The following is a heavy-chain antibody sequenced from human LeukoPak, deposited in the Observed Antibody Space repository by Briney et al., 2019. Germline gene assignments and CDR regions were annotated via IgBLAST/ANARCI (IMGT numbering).Heavy chain of an antibody. CDR1: GYTFTSYG. Sequence: ASVKVSCKASGYTFTSYGISWVRQAPGQGLEWMGWISAYNGNTNYAQRFQGRVTMTTDTSTSTAYMELRSLRSDDTAVYYCARTSQQLVLRGAFDIWGQGTMVTVSS. J-gene: IGHJ3*02. CDR2: ISAYNGNT. V-gene: IGHV1-18*01. D-gene: IGHD6-13*01. CDR3: ARTSQQLVLRGAFDI.